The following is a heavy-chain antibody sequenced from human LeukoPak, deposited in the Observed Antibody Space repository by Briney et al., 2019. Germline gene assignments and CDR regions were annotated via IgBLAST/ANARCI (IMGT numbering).Heavy chain of an antibody. V-gene: IGHV1-2*04. CDR2: INPNSGGT. J-gene: IGHJ5*02. Sequence: ASVKVSCKASGYTFTGYYMHWVRQAPGQGLEWMGWINPNSGGTNYAQKFQGWVTMTRDTSISTAYMELSRLRSDDTAVYYCARDRATMVRGAIPGGFDPWGQGTLVTVSS. CDR3: ARDRATMVRGAIPGGFDP. CDR1: GYTFTGYY. D-gene: IGHD3-10*01.